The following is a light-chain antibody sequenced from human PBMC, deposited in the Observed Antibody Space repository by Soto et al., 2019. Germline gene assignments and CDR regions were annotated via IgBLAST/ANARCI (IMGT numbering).Light chain of an antibody. CDR3: QQYYSYPLT. V-gene: IGKV1-8*01. CDR2: AAS. CDR1: QGISSY. J-gene: IGKJ3*01. Sequence: AIRMTQSPSSFSASTGDRVTITSQASQGISSYLAWYQQKPGKAPKFLIYAASTLQSGVPSRFSGSGSGTDFTLTISCLQSEDFATYYCQQYYSYPLTFGPGTKVDIK.